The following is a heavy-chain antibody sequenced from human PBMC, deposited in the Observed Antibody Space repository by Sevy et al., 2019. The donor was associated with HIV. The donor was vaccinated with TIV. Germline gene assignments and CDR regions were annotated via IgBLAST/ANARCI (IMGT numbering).Heavy chain of an antibody. CDR2: ISYEGSNK. CDR1: GFTFSSYG. J-gene: IGHJ4*02. Sequence: GGCLRLSCAASGFTFSSYGMHWVRQAPGKGLEWVTFISYEGSNKYYADSVKGRFTISRDSSKNTVHLQINSLRTEDTAVYYCAKDMDYRDSSGFPLTFDYWGQGTLVTVSS. D-gene: IGHD3-22*01. CDR3: AKDMDYRDSSGFPLTFDY. V-gene: IGHV3-30*18.